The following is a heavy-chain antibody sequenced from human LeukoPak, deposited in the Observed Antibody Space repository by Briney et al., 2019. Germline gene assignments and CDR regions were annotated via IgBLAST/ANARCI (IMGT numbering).Heavy chain of an antibody. D-gene: IGHD6-19*01. V-gene: IGHV3-30*09. CDR1: GFTFSTYA. CDR2: ISYDGSNK. J-gene: IGHJ4*02. CDR3: ARGLYSSGWYLDY. Sequence: GGSLRLSCAASGFTFSTYAMHWVRQAPGKGLEWVAVISYDGSNKHYADSVKGRFAISRDNSKNTLYLQMNSLRAEDTAVYYCARGLYSSGWYLDYWGQGILVTVSS.